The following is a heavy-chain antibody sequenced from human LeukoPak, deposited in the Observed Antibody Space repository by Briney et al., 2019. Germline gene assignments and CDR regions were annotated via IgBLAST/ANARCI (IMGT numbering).Heavy chain of an antibody. CDR2: IIPIFGTA. J-gene: IGHJ5*02. CDR1: GGTFSSYA. V-gene: IGHV1-69*13. Sequence: EASVKVSCKASGGTFSSYAISWVRQAPGQGLEWMGGIIPIFGTANYAQKFQGRVTITADESTSTAYMELSSLRSEDTAVYYCARFVRSFPGFDPWGQGTLVTVFS. CDR3: ARFVRSFPGFDP.